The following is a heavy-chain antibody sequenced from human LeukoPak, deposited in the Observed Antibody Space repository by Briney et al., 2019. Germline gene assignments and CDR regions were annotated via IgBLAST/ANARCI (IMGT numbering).Heavy chain of an antibody. CDR3: AREKAGPRGGFDY. J-gene: IGHJ4*02. V-gene: IGHV4-38-2*02. CDR2: IYDSEST. Sequence: PSETLSLTCTVSGYSISSDYYWGWIRQPPGKGLEWIGSIYDSESTYYNPSLKSRVTISVDTSKNQFSLKLSSVTAADTAVYYCAREKAGPRGGFDYWGQGTLVTVSS. D-gene: IGHD6-19*01. CDR1: GYSISSDYY.